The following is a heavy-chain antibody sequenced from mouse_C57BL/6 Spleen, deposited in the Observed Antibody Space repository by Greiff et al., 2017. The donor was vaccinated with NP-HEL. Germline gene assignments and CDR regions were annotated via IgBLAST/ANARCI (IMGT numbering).Heavy chain of an antibody. CDR3: ARAYYYGSSYCAMDY. J-gene: IGHJ4*01. Sequence: EVKLMESGPGLVKPSQSLSLTCSVTGYSITSGYYWNWIRQFPGNKLEWMGYISYDGSNNYNPSLKNRISITRDTSKNQFFLKLNSVTTEDTATYYCARAYYYGSSYCAMDYWGQGTSVTVSS. D-gene: IGHD1-1*01. CDR1: GYSITSGYY. CDR2: ISYDGSN. V-gene: IGHV3-6*01.